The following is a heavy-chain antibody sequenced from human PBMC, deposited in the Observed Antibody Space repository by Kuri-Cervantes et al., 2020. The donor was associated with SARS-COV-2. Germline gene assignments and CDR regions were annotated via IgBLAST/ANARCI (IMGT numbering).Heavy chain of an antibody. D-gene: IGHD1-26*01. CDR1: GYTFTGYY. Sequence: ASVKVSCKAFGYTFTGYYMHWVRQAPGQGLEWMGWINPNSGGTNYAQKFQGRVTMTRDTSISTAYMELSRLRSDDTAVYYCARAVNVGGAFDIWGQGTMVTVSS. CDR2: INPNSGGT. J-gene: IGHJ3*02. CDR3: ARAVNVGGAFDI. V-gene: IGHV1-2*02.